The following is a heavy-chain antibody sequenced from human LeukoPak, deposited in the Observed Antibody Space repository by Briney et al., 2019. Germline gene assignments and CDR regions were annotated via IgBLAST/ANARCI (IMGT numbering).Heavy chain of an antibody. D-gene: IGHD6-19*01. J-gene: IGHJ1*01. Sequence: PGGSLRLSCTVSGFTLSSYEMSWIRHAPGKGLEWVSSIDYDGGSGHYADSAKGRFTISRDNSNNTLFLHLNSLRGEDTAVYYCTRNSGWYGLSWGQGTLVTVSS. CDR1: GFTLSSYE. CDR2: IDYDGGSG. CDR3: TRNSGWYGLS. V-gene: IGHV3-23*01.